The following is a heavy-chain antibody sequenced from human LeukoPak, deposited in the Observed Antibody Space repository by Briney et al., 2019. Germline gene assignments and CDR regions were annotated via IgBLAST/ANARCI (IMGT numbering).Heavy chain of an antibody. J-gene: IGHJ4*02. CDR2: INTDGSST. V-gene: IGHV3-74*01. CDR1: GFTFSSYW. Sequence: GGSLRLSCAASGFTFSSYWMHWVRQAPGKGLVWVSRINTDGSSTSYADSVKGRFTISRDNAKNTLYLQMNSLRAEDTAVYYCARGGGPRCGDCQFDYWGQGTLVTVSS. CDR3: ARGGGPRCGDCQFDY. D-gene: IGHD2-21*02.